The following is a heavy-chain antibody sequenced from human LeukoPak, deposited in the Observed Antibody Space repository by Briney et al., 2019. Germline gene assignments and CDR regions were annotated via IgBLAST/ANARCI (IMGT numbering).Heavy chain of an antibody. CDR3: ARSSGIAAAGGTFDY. D-gene: IGHD6-13*01. V-gene: IGHV3-64*01. CDR2: ISSNGGST. CDR1: GFTFSSYA. J-gene: IGHJ4*02. Sequence: PGGSLRLSCAASGFTFSSYAMHWVRQAPGKGLEYVSAISSNGGSTYYANSVKGRFTISRDNSKNTLYLQMGSLRAEDMAVYYCARSSGIAAAGGTFDYWGQGTLVTVSS.